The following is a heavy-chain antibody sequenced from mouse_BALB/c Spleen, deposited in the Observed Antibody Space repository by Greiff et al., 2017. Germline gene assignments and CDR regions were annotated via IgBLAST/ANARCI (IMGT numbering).Heavy chain of an antibody. J-gene: IGHJ2*01. CDR2: INPSTGYT. CDR3: ARRRDDYFDY. CDR1: GYTFTSYW. Sequence: QVQLKQSGAELAKPGASVKMSCKASGYTFTSYWMHWVKQRPGQGLEWIGYINPSTGYTEYNQKFKDKATLTADKSSSTAYMQLSSLTSEDSAVYYCARRRDDYFDYWGQGTTLTVSS. V-gene: IGHV1-7*01.